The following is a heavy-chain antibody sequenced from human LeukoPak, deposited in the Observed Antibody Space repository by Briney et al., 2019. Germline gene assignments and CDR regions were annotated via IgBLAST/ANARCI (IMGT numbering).Heavy chain of an antibody. D-gene: IGHD1-14*01. Sequence: PGGSLRLSCAASRFTFSSYSMNWVRQAPGKGLEWVSSISSSSSYIYYADSVKGRFTISRDNAKNSLYLQMNSLRAEDTAVYYCASSRTSLFDYWGQGTLVTVSS. J-gene: IGHJ4*02. V-gene: IGHV3-21*01. CDR3: ASSRTSLFDY. CDR2: ISSSSSYI. CDR1: RFTFSSYS.